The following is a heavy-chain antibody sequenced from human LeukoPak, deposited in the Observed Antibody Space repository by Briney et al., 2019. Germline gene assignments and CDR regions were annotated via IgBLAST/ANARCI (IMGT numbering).Heavy chain of an antibody. D-gene: IGHD3-22*01. CDR3: ARGGDYYDSSGPIWH. CDR2: INHSGST. CDR1: GGSFSGYY. Sequence: SETLSFTCAVYGGSFSGYYWSWIRQPPGKGLEWIGEINHSGSTNYNPSLKSRVTISVDTSKNQFSLKLSSVTAADTAVYYCARGGDYYDSSGPIWHWGQGTLVTVSS. V-gene: IGHV4-34*01. J-gene: IGHJ1*01.